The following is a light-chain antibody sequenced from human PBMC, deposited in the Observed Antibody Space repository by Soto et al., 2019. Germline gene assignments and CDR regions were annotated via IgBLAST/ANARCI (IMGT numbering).Light chain of an antibody. CDR2: EVS. Sequence: QSALTQPASVSGSPGQSITISCTGTSSDVGSYNFVSWYQQHPGKAPKLMIYEVSKRPSGVSNRFSGSKSGNTASLTISGLQAEDEADYYCCSYAGSSPYVFGTGTKLTVL. V-gene: IGLV2-23*02. J-gene: IGLJ1*01. CDR1: SSDVGSYNF. CDR3: CSYAGSSPYV.